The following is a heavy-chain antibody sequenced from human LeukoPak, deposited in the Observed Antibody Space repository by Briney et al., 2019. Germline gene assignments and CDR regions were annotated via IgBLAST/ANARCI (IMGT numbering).Heavy chain of an antibody. V-gene: IGHV6-1*01. D-gene: IGHD1-20*01. CDR3: ARDTGYNWKFIHGFVYYYYYYMDV. CDR2: TYHRSKWYN. Sequence: SQTLSLTCAISGDSVSSNSAAWNWIRQSPSRGLEWLGRTYHRSKWYNDYAVSVKSRITINLDTSKNQFSLQLNSVTPEDTAVYYCARDTGYNWKFIHGFVYYYYYYMDVWGKGTTVTVSS. CDR1: GDSVSSNSAA. J-gene: IGHJ6*03.